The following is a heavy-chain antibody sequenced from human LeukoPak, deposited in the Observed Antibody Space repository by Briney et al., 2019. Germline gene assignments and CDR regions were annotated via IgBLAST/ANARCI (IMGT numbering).Heavy chain of an antibody. J-gene: IGHJ4*02. CDR3: ARSSSGYLLDY. CDR1: GYSIIRGYY. D-gene: IGHD5-12*01. CDR2: IYHSGTT. V-gene: IGHV4-38-2*01. Sequence: PSETLSLTCAVSGYSIIRGYYWGWIRQPPGKGLEWIGSIYHSGTTYYNPSLKSRVTISVDTSKNQFSLKLSSVTAADTAMYYCARSSSGYLLDYWCQGTQVTVSS.